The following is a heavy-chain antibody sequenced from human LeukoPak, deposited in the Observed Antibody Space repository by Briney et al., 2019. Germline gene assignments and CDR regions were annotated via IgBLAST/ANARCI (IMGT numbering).Heavy chain of an antibody. CDR1: GGSISSGSYY. V-gene: IGHV4-61*02. Sequence: SETLSLTCTVSGGSISSGSYYWSWIRQPAGKGLEWIGRIYTSGSTNYNPSLKSRVTISVDTSKNQFSLKLSSVTAADTAVYYCARGLGSGSYDWGQGTLVTVSS. D-gene: IGHD3-10*01. CDR3: ARGLGSGSYD. J-gene: IGHJ4*02. CDR2: IYTSGST.